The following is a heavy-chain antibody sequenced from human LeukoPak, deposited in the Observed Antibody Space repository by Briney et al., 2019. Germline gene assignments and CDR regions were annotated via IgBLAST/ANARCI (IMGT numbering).Heavy chain of an antibody. CDR2: ISYDGSNK. J-gene: IGHJ4*02. V-gene: IGHV3-30-3*01. D-gene: IGHD3-22*01. CDR1: GFTFSSYA. CDR3: ARDEGIVVVTTNFDY. Sequence: PGRSLRLSCAASGFTFSSYAMHWVRQAPGKGLEWVAVISYDGSNKYYADSVKGRFTISRDNSKNTLYLQMNSLRAEDTAVYYCARDEGIVVVTTNFDYWGQGTLDTVSS.